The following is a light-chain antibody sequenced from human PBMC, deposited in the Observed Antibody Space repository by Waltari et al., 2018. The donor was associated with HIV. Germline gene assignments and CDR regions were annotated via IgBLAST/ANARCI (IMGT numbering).Light chain of an antibody. CDR2: DAS. V-gene: IGKV3-11*01. CDR1: QSVSNF. J-gene: IGKJ1*01. CDR3: QLYDRSPQT. Sequence: EIVWTQSPATLSLSPGERANLSCRVSQSVSNFLAWYHHIPGQAPSPLIFDASNRATGIPARFSGSRSGTDFTLTISSLEPADFAVYYCQLYDRSPQTFDQGTKVDIK.